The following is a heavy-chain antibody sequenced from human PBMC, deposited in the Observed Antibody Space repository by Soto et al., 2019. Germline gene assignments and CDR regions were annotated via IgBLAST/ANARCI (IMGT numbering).Heavy chain of an antibody. J-gene: IGHJ4*02. CDR3: ARYQPYSTGYYYFDQ. Sequence: QVQLVQSGAEVKKPGASVKVSCKTSGYNFTTYGVSWVRQAAGQGLEWMGWVSGNNGHANYAQPFQGRVTLTTDTSTTTAYMELRSLRSDDTAVYYCARYQPYSTGYYYFDQWGQGTLAIVTS. D-gene: IGHD6-19*01. CDR1: GYNFTTYG. CDR2: VSGNNGHA. V-gene: IGHV1-18*01.